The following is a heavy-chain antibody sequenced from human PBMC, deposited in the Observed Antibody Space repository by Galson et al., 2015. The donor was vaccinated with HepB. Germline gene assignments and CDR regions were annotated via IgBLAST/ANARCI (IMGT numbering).Heavy chain of an antibody. Sequence: SLRLSCAASGFTFSAHAMHWVRQAPGKGLEWVAVIWFDGSNENYADSVKGRFTISRDNSKNTVYLQMNGLRAEDTAVYYCAREETSRFDHWGQGTLVTVSS. CDR3: AREETSRFDH. D-gene: IGHD2/OR15-2a*01. J-gene: IGHJ4*02. CDR1: GFTFSAHA. CDR2: IWFDGSNE. V-gene: IGHV3-33*01.